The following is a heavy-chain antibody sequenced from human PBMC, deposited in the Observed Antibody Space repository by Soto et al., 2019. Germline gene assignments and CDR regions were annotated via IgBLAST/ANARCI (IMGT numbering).Heavy chain of an antibody. CDR3: ARQGIAAAGAYYYYYYGMDV. D-gene: IGHD6-13*01. CDR2: IYPGDSDT. Sequence: PXDSLKISCKCSGYSFTSYWIGLVLQMPGKGLEWMGIIYPGDSDTRYSPSFQGQVTISADKSISTAYLQWSSLKASDTAMYYCARQGIAAAGAYYYYYYGMDVWGQGTTVTVS. V-gene: IGHV5-51*01. CDR1: GYSFTSYW. J-gene: IGHJ6*02.